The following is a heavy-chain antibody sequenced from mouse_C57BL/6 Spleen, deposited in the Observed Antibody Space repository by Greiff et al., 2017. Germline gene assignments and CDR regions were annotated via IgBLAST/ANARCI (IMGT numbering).Heavy chain of an antibody. CDR3: ARTGYYYGSSYERYFDY. D-gene: IGHD1-1*01. CDR1: GYTFTSYW. J-gene: IGHJ2*01. CDR2: IDPSDSYT. Sequence: VQLQQSGAELVMPGASVKLSCKASGYTFTSYWMHWVKQRPGQGLEWIGEIDPSDSYTNYNQKFKGKSTLTVDKSSSTAYMQLSSLTSEDSAVYYCARTGYYYGSSYERYFDYWGQGTTLTVSS. V-gene: IGHV1-69*01.